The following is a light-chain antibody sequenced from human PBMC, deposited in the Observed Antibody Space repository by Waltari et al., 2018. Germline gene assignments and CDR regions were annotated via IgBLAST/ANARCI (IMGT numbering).Light chain of an antibody. CDR2: GAS. CDR3: QHYLRLPAT. Sequence: IVLTQSPGTLSLSPGERATLPCRASQSVTRTLAWYQQKPGQAPRLLIYGASNRATGIPDRFSGSGSGTDFSLTISRLEPEDFAVYYCQHYLRLPATFGQGTKVEIK. J-gene: IGKJ1*01. CDR1: QSVTRT. V-gene: IGKV3-20*01.